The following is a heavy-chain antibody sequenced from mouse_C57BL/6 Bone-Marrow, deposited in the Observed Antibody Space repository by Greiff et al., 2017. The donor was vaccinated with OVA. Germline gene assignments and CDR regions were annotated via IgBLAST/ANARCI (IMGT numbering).Heavy chain of an antibody. CDR2: ISYSGST. D-gene: IGHD2-1*01. Sequence: EVQLVESGPGMVKPSQSLSLTCTVTGYSITSGYDWHWIRHFPGNKLEWMGYISYSGSTNYNPSLKSRISITHDTSKNHFFLKLNSVTTEDTATYYCARGLYYGNYGFAYWGQGTLVTVSA. V-gene: IGHV3-1*01. CDR1: GYSITSGYD. CDR3: ARGLYYGNYGFAY. J-gene: IGHJ3*01.